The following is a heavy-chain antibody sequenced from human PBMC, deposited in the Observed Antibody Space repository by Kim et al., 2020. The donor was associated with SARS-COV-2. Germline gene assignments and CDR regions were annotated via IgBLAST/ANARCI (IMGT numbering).Heavy chain of an antibody. CDR1: GGSISSSSYY. V-gene: IGHV4-39*07. CDR3: ASGWYYYGSGSYVKDNWFDP. D-gene: IGHD3-10*01. Sequence: SETLSLTCTVSGGSISSSSYYWGWIRQPPGKGLEWIGSIYYSGSTYYNPSLKSRVTISVDTSKNQFSLKLSSVTAADTAVYYCASGWYYYGSGSYVKDNWFDPWGQGTLVTVSS. CDR2: IYYSGST. J-gene: IGHJ5*02.